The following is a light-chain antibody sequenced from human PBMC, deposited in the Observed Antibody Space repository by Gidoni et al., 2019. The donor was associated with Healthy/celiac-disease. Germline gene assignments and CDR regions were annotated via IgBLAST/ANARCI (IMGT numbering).Light chain of an antibody. CDR1: SRDVGCYNY. J-gene: IGLJ3*02. Sequence: QSALTQPRSVSGSPGQPVTISCTGTSRDVGCYNYVSWYQQHPGKAPKLMIYDVSKRPSGVPDRFSGSKSGNTASLTISGLQAEDEADYYCCSYAGSYTSWVFGGGTKLTVL. CDR2: DVS. V-gene: IGLV2-11*01. CDR3: CSYAGSYTSWV.